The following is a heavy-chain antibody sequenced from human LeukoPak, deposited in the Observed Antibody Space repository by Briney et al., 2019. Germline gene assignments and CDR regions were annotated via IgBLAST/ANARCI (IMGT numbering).Heavy chain of an antibody. CDR3: ARGRDYAFDS. J-gene: IGHJ4*02. D-gene: IGHD4-17*01. CDR2: INSDGSST. Sequence: GGSLRLSCAASGFSFSGYWVHWVRQVPGKGLVWVSQINSDGSSTSYADFVKGRFTISRDNAKNTLYLQMNSLRVEDTAVYYCARGRDYAFDSWGQRTLVTVSS. V-gene: IGHV3-74*01. CDR1: GFSFSGYW.